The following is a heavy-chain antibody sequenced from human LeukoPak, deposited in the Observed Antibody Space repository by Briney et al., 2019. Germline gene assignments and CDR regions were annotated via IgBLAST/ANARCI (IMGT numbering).Heavy chain of an antibody. CDR2: TSGSGGRT. J-gene: IGHJ4*02. Sequence: PGGSLRLSCAGSGFIFNNYAMHWVRQPPGKGLEWVSGTSGSGGRTYYADSVKGRFTISRENSKNTLYLQMNSLRAEDTAVYYCAKVRLYGDYPEIDYWGQGTLVAVSS. V-gene: IGHV3-23*01. D-gene: IGHD4-17*01. CDR3: AKVRLYGDYPEIDY. CDR1: GFIFNNYA.